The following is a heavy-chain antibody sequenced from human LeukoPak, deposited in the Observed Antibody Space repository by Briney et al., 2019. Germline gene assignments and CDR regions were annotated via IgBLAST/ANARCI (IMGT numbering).Heavy chain of an antibody. Sequence: HPGGSLRPSCAASGFTFRSYGMQWVRQSPGKGLEWVAFIRSDGSNTYYADSVKGRFTISRDNSKSTLSLQMNSLRAEDTAVYYCAKDMTGAFDIWGQGTMVTVSS. J-gene: IGHJ3*02. CDR3: AKDMTGAFDI. CDR1: GFTFRSYG. V-gene: IGHV3-30*02. CDR2: IRSDGSNT.